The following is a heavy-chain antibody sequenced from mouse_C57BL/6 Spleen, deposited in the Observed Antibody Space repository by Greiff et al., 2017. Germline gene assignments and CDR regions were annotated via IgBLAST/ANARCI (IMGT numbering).Heavy chain of an antibody. CDR3: ARKGSTTETFD. D-gene: IGHD1-1*01. J-gene: IGHJ2*01. CDR2: IYPRSGNT. Sequence: QVQLQQSGAELARPGASVKLSCQASGYTFTSYGISWVKQRTGQGLEWIGEIYPRSGNTYYNEKFKGKATLTADKSSSTAYMELRSLTSEDSAVYFCARKGSTTETFDWGQGTTLTVSS. V-gene: IGHV1-81*01. CDR1: GYTFTSYG.